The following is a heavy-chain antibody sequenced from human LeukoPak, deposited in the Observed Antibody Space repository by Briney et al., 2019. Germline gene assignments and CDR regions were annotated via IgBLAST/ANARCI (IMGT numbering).Heavy chain of an antibody. V-gene: IGHV3-23*01. J-gene: IGHJ4*02. CDR1: GFTFSSYA. CDR3: AKEYDFWSGMNLDY. CDR2: ISGSGGST. D-gene: IGHD3-3*01. Sequence: GGSLRLSCAASGFTFSSYAIGWVRQAPGKGLEWVSAISGSGGSTYYADSVKGRFTISRDNSKNTLYLQMNSLRAEDTAVYYCAKEYDFWSGMNLDYWGQGTLVTVSS.